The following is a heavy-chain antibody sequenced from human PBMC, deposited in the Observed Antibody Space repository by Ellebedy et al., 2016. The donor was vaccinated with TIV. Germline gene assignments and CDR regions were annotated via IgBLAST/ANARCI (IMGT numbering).Heavy chain of an antibody. V-gene: IGHV3-23*01. D-gene: IGHD1-26*01. CDR3: AKDDTSLFDY. J-gene: IGHJ4*02. CDR2: ISGSGGST. CDR1: GFSFSNYN. Sequence: PGGSLRLSCAASGFSFSNYNMNWVRQAPGKGLEWVSAISGSGGSTYYADSVKGRFTISRDNSKNTLYLQMNSLRAEDTAVYYCAKDDTSLFDYWGQGTLVTVSS.